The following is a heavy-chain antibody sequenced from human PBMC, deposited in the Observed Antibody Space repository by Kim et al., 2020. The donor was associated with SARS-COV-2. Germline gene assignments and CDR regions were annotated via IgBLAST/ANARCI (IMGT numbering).Heavy chain of an antibody. J-gene: IGHJ3*02. D-gene: IGHD3-9*01. Sequence: NKPCLKCRVTITVDTSKNPSSLKLSSVTAADTAVYYCARCLTGYDAFDIWGQGTMVTVSS. V-gene: IGHV4-59*01. CDR3: ARCLTGYDAFDI.